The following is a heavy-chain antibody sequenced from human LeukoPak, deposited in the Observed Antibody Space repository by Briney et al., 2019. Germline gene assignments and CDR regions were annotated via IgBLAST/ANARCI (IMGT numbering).Heavy chain of an antibody. CDR1: GYTFTGYY. D-gene: IGHD3-3*01. J-gene: IGHJ5*02. CDR2: INPSGGST. Sequence: GASVKVSCKASGYTFTGYYMHWVRQAPGQGLEWMGIINPSGGSTSYAQKFQGRVTMTRDTSTSTVYMELSSLRSEDTAVYYCARVGGGFWFDPWGQGTLVTVSS. CDR3: ARVGGGFWFDP. V-gene: IGHV1-46*01.